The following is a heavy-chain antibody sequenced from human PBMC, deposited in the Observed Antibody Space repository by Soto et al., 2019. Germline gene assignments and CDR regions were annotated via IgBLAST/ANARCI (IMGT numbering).Heavy chain of an antibody. Sequence: SETLSLTCAVYGGSFSGYYWSWIRQPPGKGLEWIGEINHSGSTNYNPSLKSRVTISVDTSKNQFSLKLSSVTAADTAVYYCARGIPNWNYGYCFDYWGQGTLVTV. CDR2: INHSGST. CDR3: ARGIPNWNYGYCFDY. CDR1: GGSFSGYY. J-gene: IGHJ4*02. V-gene: IGHV4-34*01. D-gene: IGHD1-7*01.